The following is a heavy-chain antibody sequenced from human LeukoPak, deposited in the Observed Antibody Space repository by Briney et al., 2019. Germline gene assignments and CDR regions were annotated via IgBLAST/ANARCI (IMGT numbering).Heavy chain of an antibody. Sequence: GGSLRLSCAASGFTFSSYAMHWVRQAPGKGLEWVAVISYDGSNKYYADSVKGRFTISRDNPKNTLYLQMNSLRAEDTAVYYCARDREYYDSSGYYNFDYWGQGTLVTVSS. CDR2: ISYDGSNK. V-gene: IGHV3-30-3*01. D-gene: IGHD3-22*01. CDR1: GFTFSSYA. J-gene: IGHJ4*02. CDR3: ARDREYYDSSGYYNFDY.